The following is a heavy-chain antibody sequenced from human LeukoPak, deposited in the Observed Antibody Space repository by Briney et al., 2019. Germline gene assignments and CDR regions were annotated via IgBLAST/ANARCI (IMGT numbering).Heavy chain of an antibody. CDR3: ARTQSQSGSYRYYFGY. CDR1: GASVGSAGYY. D-gene: IGHD1-26*01. CDR2: IYYISNT. V-gene: IGHV4-61*08. Sequence: SETLSLTCTVSGASVGSAGYYWSWIRQPPGGGLGWIGHIYYISNTNYNPSLKSRVTMSVDPSKNQFSLKLNSVTAADTAVYYCARTQSQSGSYRYYFGYWGQGTLVTVSS. J-gene: IGHJ4*02.